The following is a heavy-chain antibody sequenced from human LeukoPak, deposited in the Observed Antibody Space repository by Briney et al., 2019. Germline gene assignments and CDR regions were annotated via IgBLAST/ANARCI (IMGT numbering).Heavy chain of an antibody. CDR1: GFTFSTYS. J-gene: IGHJ6*02. Sequence: NPGGSLRLSCAASGFTFSTYSMNWVRQAPGKGLEWVASISGSSRYIYHADSIKGRFTISRDNAQNSLYLQLNSLRAEDTAVYYCARDPNWREDTYKYYYYYGLDAWGRGTTVTVS. CDR2: ISGSSRYI. D-gene: IGHD1-1*01. V-gene: IGHV3-21*01. CDR3: ARDPNWREDTYKYYYYYGLDA.